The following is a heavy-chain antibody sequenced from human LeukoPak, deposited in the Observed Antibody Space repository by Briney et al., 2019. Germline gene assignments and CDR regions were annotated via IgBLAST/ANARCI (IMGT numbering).Heavy chain of an antibody. CDR1: GYTFTGYY. CDR3: ARSAVGRYYDSSGYYPLFVY. V-gene: IGHV1-2*02. CDR2: INPNSGGT. J-gene: IGHJ4*02. D-gene: IGHD3-22*01. Sequence: ASVKVSCKASGYTFTGYYMHWVRQAPGQGLEWMGWINPNSGGTNYAQKFQGRVTMTRDTSISTAYMELSRLRSDDTAVYYRARSAVGRYYDSSGYYPLFVYWGQGTLVTVSS.